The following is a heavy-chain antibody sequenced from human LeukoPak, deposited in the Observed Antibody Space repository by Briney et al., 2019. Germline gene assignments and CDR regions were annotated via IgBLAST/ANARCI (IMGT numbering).Heavy chain of an antibody. V-gene: IGHV3-30-3*01. CDR2: ISYDGSSK. CDR3: ARDLCSSTSCYRTVPFDY. D-gene: IGHD2-2*01. CDR1: GFTFSSYA. Sequence: GGSLRLSCAASGFTFSSYAVHWVRQAPGKWLEWVAVISYDGSSKYYADSVKGRFTISRDNPKNTLYLQMNSLRSEDTAVYYCARDLCSSTSCYRTVPFDYWGQGTLVTVSS. J-gene: IGHJ4*02.